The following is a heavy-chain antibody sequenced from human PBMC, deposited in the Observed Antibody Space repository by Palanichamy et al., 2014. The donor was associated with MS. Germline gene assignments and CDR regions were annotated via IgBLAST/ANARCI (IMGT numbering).Heavy chain of an antibody. CDR3: ARFSHDYSNYVVENAFDI. Sequence: VQLVQSGAEVKKPGASVKVSCKASGYTFTSYGISWVRQAPGQGLEWMGWISAYNGNTNYAQKLQGRVTMTTDTSTSTAYMELRSLRSDDTAVYYCARFSHDYSNYVVENAFDIWGQGTMVTVSS. J-gene: IGHJ3*02. CDR1: GYTFTSYG. V-gene: IGHV1-18*01. CDR2: ISAYNGNT. D-gene: IGHD4-11*01.